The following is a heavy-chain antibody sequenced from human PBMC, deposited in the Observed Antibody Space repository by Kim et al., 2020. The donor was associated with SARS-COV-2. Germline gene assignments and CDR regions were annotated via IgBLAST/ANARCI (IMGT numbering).Heavy chain of an antibody. V-gene: IGHV3-49*03. J-gene: IGHJ6*02. Sequence: GGSLRLSCTASGFTFGDYAMSWFRQAPGKGLEWVGFIRSKAYGGTTEYAASVKGRFTISRDDSKSIAYLQMNSLKTEDTAVYYCTRVGDSSGYYPPLYYYYGMDVWGQGTTVTVSS. CDR2: IRSKAYGGTT. D-gene: IGHD3-22*01. CDR1: GFTFGDYA. CDR3: TRVGDSSGYYPPLYYYYGMDV.